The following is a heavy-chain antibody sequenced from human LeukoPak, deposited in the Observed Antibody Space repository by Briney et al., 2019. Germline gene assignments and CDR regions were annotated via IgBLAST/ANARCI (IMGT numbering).Heavy chain of an antibody. D-gene: IGHD3-22*01. Sequence: ASVKVSCKASGDTFTGYYMHWVRQAPGQGLEWMGWINPNSGGTNYAQKFQGRVTMTRDTSISTAYMELSRLRSDDTAVYYCAREAYYYDSSGPYNDYWGQGTLVTVSS. V-gene: IGHV1-2*02. CDR3: AREAYYYDSSGPYNDY. CDR2: INPNSGGT. J-gene: IGHJ4*02. CDR1: GDTFTGYY.